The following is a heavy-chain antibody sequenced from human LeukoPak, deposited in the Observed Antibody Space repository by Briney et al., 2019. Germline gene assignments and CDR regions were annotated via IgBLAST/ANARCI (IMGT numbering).Heavy chain of an antibody. V-gene: IGHV1-2*02. J-gene: IGHJ6*02. Sequence: ASVKASCKASGYXFAGYYIHWVRQAPGQGLEWMGWINPNSGGTSYAQKFQGRVTMTRDTSISTAYMELSRLRSDDTAVYYCARDLYGDYRPYYYGIDVWGQGTTVTVSS. D-gene: IGHD4-17*01. CDR3: ARDLYGDYRPYYYGIDV. CDR1: GYXFAGYY. CDR2: INPNSGGT.